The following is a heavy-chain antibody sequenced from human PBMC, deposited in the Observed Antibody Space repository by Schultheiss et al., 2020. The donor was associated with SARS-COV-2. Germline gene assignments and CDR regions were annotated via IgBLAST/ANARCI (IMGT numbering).Heavy chain of an antibody. Sequence: GGSLRLSCAASGITFSTYAMSWVRQAPGKGLECVSSIGSRASDIYYADSVKGRFTISRDNSRNTLFLQMNSLRAEDTAVYYCAKDPIQQLARIYFDSWGQGTLVTVSS. CDR3: AKDPIQQLARIYFDS. CDR1: GITFSTYA. J-gene: IGHJ4*02. CDR2: IGSRASDI. V-gene: IGHV3-23*01. D-gene: IGHD6-13*01.